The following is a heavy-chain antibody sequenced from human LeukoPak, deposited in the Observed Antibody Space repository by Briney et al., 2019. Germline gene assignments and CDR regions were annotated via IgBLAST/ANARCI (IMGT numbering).Heavy chain of an antibody. D-gene: IGHD3-22*01. CDR3: ARGRDYYDSSGYYFDY. CDR2: IYYSGST. Sequence: SETLPLTCTVSGGSISSSSYYWGWIRQPPGKGLEWIGSIYYSGSTYYNPSLKSRVTISVDTSKNQFSLKLSSVTAADTAVYYCARGRDYYDSSGYYFDYWGQGTLVTVSS. CDR1: GGSISSSSYY. J-gene: IGHJ4*02. V-gene: IGHV4-39*07.